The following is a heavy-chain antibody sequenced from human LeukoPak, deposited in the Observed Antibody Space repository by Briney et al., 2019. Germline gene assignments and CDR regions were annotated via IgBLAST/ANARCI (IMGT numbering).Heavy chain of an antibody. CDR3: ARDRYDSSGPPYYYYYGMDV. D-gene: IGHD3-22*01. Sequence: GGSLRLSCAASGFSFSDSYMGWVRQAPGKGLEWVSYMSSHGSSIYYADSVKGRFTISRDNSMNTLYLQMNSLRAEDTAVYYCARDRYDSSGPPYYYYYGMDVWGQGTTVTVSS. CDR1: GFSFSDSY. CDR2: MSSHGSSI. J-gene: IGHJ6*02. V-gene: IGHV3-11*04.